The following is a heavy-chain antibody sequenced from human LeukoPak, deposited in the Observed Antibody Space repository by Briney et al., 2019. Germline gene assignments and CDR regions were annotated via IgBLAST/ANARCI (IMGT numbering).Heavy chain of an antibody. CDR3: ASLLDGGVAHWLDP. D-gene: IGHD2-8*02. J-gene: IGHJ5*02. CDR2: VYYNGNT. Sequence: PSGTLSLTCAVHGGSFSGYYWNWIRQPPGKGLEWIGNVYYNGNTYYHPSLKSRVTISVDTSKNQFSLMLSSVTAADTAVYYCASLLDGGVAHWLDPWGQGTLVTVSS. V-gene: IGHV4-34*01. CDR1: GGSFSGYY.